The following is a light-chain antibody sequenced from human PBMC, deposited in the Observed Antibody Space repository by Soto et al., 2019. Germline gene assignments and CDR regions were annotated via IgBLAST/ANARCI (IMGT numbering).Light chain of an antibody. CDR1: RVIKNY. CDR2: AAA. CDR3: QQYFDYLWT. J-gene: IGKJ1*01. V-gene: IGKV1-16*02. Sequence: DIQMTQSPSALSASVGDRVTITCRASRVIKNYLAWFQQKPGKGPKSLIYAAATLQSGVPAKFSGSGSGTDFTLTITSLQPEDFATYYCQQYFDYLWTFGQGTKVEIK.